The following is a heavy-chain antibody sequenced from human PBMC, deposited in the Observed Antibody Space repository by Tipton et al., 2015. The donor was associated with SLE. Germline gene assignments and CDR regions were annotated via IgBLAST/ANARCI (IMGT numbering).Heavy chain of an antibody. V-gene: IGHV1-46*01. Sequence: QLVQSGGEVQKPGASVKVSCKASGYIFTGHYIHWARQAPGQGLEWMGIIHTSGGSTSYAQKFQDRVTMTRDTSTNTVYMELSGLRSEDTAVYYCARDRAGIASDWGQGTLVAVSS. CDR1: GYIFTGHY. J-gene: IGHJ4*02. CDR3: ARDRAGIASD. CDR2: IHTSGGST. D-gene: IGHD1-14*01.